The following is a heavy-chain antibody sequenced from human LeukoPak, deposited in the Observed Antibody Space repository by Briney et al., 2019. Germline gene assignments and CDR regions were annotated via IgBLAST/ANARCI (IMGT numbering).Heavy chain of an antibody. V-gene: IGHV4-31*11. CDR2: IYHSGST. D-gene: IGHD5-24*01. CDR1: GASISSGTYY. J-gene: IGHJ4*02. CDR3: ARDVEMGTIGHYFDS. Sequence: SETLSLTCAVSGASISSGTYYWSWIRQHPGKGLEWIGYIYHSGSTFYNPSLKSRVTISADTSESQFSLNLRSVTAADTAIYYCARDVEMGTIGHYFDSWGQGTLVTVSS.